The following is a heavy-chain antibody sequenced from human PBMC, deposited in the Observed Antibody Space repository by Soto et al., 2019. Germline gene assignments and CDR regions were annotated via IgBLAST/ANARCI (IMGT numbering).Heavy chain of an antibody. V-gene: IGHV4-31*03. CDR2: IYYSGST. D-gene: IGHD3-22*01. Sequence: SETLSLTCTVSGGSISSGGYYWSWIRQHPGKGLEWIGYIYYSGSTYYNPSLKSRVTISVDTSKNQFSLKLSSVTAADTAVYYCARAPIDYYDSSGYLASCFDYWGQGTLVTVSS. J-gene: IGHJ4*02. CDR1: GGSISSGGYY. CDR3: ARAPIDYYDSSGYLASCFDY.